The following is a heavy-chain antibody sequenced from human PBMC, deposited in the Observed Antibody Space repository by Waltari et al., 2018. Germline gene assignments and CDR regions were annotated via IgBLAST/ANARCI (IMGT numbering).Heavy chain of an antibody. CDR3: ARESCLDDSDDD. CDR2: IYYSGTT. J-gene: IGHJ4*02. D-gene: IGHD3-22*01. V-gene: IGHV4-39*02. CDR1: GGCFSSSGYY. Sequence: QLVLLQSWPRVLVHSSAPPPTSCVSGGCFSSSGYYWGWIRQPPGKGLEWIGGIYYSGTTNYNPSLNSRVTISVDKSKNQFSLKLTSVTAADTAIYYCARESCLDDSDDDWGQGTLVTVSS.